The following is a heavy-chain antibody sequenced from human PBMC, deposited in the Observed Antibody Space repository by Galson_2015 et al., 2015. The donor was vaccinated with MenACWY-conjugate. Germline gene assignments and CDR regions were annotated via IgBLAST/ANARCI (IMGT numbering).Heavy chain of an antibody. J-gene: IGHJ4*02. Sequence: SLRLSCAASGFTFSSYWMHWVRQAPGKGLVWVSRINSDGSSTSYADSVKGRFTISRDNAKNTLYLQMDSLRVEDTAVYYCARDFIPRDSGALWGRGTLVPVSS. CDR3: ARDFIPRDSGAL. CDR2: INSDGSST. V-gene: IGHV3-74*01. CDR1: GFTFSSYW. D-gene: IGHD1-26*01.